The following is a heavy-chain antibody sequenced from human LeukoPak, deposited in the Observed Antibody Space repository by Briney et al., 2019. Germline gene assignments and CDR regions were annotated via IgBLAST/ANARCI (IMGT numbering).Heavy chain of an antibody. V-gene: IGHV3-30*18. CDR3: AKDWEDYGDHCGVDY. J-gene: IGHJ4*02. CDR2: ISYDGSNK. CDR1: GFTFSSYG. D-gene: IGHD4-17*01. Sequence: PGGSLRLSCAASGFTFSSYGMPWVRQAPGKGLEWVAVISYDGSNKYYADSVKGRFTISRDNSKNTLYLQMNSLRAEGTAVCYCAKDWEDYGDHCGVDYWGQGTLVTVSS.